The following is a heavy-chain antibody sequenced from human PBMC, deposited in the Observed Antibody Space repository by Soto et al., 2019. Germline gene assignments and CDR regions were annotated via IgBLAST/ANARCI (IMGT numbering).Heavy chain of an antibody. CDR1: GYTFTGYY. Sequence: ASVKVSCKASGYTFTGYYMHWVRQAPGQGLEWMGWINPNSGGTNYAQKFQGRVTMTRDTSISTAYMELSRLRSDDTAVYYCARDPSSWYPTHFDYWGQGTLVTVSS. D-gene: IGHD6-13*01. CDR2: INPNSGGT. V-gene: IGHV1-2*02. CDR3: ARDPSSWYPTHFDY. J-gene: IGHJ4*02.